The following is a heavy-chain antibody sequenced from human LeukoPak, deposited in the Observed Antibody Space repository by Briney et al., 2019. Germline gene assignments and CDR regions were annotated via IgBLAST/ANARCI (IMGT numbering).Heavy chain of an antibody. CDR1: GFDFSSYW. V-gene: IGHV3-74*01. CDR2: IDTDGTIT. Sequence: GGSLRLSCAASGFDFSSYWTHWVRQVPGRGPVWVSHIDTDGTITNYADSVKGRFTVSRDNAKNTLYLQMSSLRAEDTAVYYCLFASGSYYTAFEHWGQGTLVTVSS. CDR3: LFASGSYYTAFEH. D-gene: IGHD3-10*01. J-gene: IGHJ4*02.